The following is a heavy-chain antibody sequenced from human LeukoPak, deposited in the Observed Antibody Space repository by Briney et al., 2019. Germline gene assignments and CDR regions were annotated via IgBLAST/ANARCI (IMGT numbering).Heavy chain of an antibody. D-gene: IGHD1-26*01. CDR3: AKTSAGRTGGYFEY. V-gene: IGHV3-23*01. CDR1: RFTFSRYA. Sequence: PGGSLRLSCAASRFTFSRYAMSWVRQAPGKGLEWVSLINDSGGNTYYADSVKGRFTISRDNSKNTLFLQMSSLRAEYTAVIYSAKTSAGRTGGYFEYWGQGTLVTVSS. J-gene: IGHJ4*02. CDR2: INDSGGNT.